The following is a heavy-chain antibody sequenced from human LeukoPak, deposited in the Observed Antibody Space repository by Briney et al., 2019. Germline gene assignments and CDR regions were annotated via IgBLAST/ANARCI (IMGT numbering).Heavy chain of an antibody. CDR3: ARDEIAIAVADPHFVY. CDR2: ICGSSTSI. CDR1: GFTFSSNS. Sequence: GGTLRLSCEASGFTFSSNSMNWVRQAPGKGLEGVSSICGSSTSIYYAGSVKGRFTISRDNAKNSLYLPMNSLSAEDTPVYYCARDEIAIAVADPHFVYWGEGALVTVSS. V-gene: IGHV3-21*01. J-gene: IGHJ4*02. D-gene: IGHD6-19*01.